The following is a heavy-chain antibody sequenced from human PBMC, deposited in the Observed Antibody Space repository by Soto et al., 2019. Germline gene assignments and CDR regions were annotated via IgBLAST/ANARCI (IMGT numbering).Heavy chain of an antibody. CDR2: IWYDGSNK. CDR1: GFTFSSYG. J-gene: IGHJ6*02. CDR3: ARAISSIAARPTFAYYYYGMDV. D-gene: IGHD6-6*01. Sequence: LRLSCAASGFTFSSYGMHWVRQTPGKGLEWVAVIWYDGSNKYYADSVKGRFTISRDNSKNTLYLQMNSLRAEDTAVYYCARAISSIAARPTFAYYYYGMDVWGQGTTVTVSS. V-gene: IGHV3-33*01.